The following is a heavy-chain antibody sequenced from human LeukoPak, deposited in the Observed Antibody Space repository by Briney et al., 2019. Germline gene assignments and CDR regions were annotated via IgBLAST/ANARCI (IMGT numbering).Heavy chain of an antibody. CDR1: GFTFSSYA. J-gene: IGHJ4*02. D-gene: IGHD3-10*01. Sequence: GGSLRLSCAASGFTFSSYAMSWVRQAPGKGLEWVSAISGSGASTYYAESVKGRFTISRDNSKNTVYLQMNSLRAEDTAVYYCAKDGVYGPGCCYYFDYWGQGTLVTVSS. V-gene: IGHV3-23*01. CDR3: AKDGVYGPGCCYYFDY. CDR2: ISGSGAST.